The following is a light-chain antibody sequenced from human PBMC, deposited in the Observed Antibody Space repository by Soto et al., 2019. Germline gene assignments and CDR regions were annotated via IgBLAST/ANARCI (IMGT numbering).Light chain of an antibody. J-gene: IGLJ1*01. CDR3: SSYAGTYIV. Sequence: QSVLTQPPSPSGSPGQSVTISCTGTSSDVGGYNYVSWYQQHPGKAPKLMIYDVSQRPSGVPDRFSGSKSGNTASLTVSGLQAEDEADYYCSSYAGTYIVFGTGTKVTVL. CDR1: SSDVGGYNY. V-gene: IGLV2-8*01. CDR2: DVS.